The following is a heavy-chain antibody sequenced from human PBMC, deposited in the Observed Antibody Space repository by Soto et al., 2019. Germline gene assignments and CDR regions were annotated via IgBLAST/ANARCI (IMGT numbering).Heavy chain of an antibody. CDR1: GGSISSGDYY. D-gene: IGHD3-9*01. CDR3: ARGQNDILTGYMVFYYYYMDV. J-gene: IGHJ6*03. V-gene: IGHV4-30-4*01. CDR2: IYYSGST. Sequence: SETLSLTCTVSGGSISSGDYYWSWIRQPPGKGLEWIGYIYYSGSTYYNPSLKSRVTISVDTSKNQFSLKLSSVTAADTAVYYCARGQNDILTGYMVFYYYYMDVWGKGTTVTVSS.